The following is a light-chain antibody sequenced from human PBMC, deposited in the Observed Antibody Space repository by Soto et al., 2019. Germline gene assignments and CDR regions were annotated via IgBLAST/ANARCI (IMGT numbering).Light chain of an antibody. V-gene: IGLV3-21*02. CDR1: NIGSKS. J-gene: IGLJ1*01. Sequence: SYELTQPPSVSVAPGQTARITCGGNNIGSKSVHWYQQRPGQAPVLVVFDDSDRPSGIPERFSGSNSGNTATLTISRVEAGDQAQSYCKVWHSSSDHYVFGTGTKVTVL. CDR2: DDS. CDR3: KVWHSSSDHYV.